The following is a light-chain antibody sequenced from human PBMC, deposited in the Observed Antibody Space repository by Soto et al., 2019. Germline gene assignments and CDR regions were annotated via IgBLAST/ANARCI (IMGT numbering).Light chain of an antibody. V-gene: IGKV3-20*01. CDR2: GAS. CDR1: QSVSSSY. CDR3: QQYGSSPWT. J-gene: IGKJ1*01. Sequence: EIVLTQSPGTLSLSPGERATLSCRASQSVSSSYLAWYQQKPGQAPRLLIYGASSRATGIPDRFSGSGPGTDFTLTIRRLEPEDFAVYYCQQYGSSPWTFGQGTKVEIK.